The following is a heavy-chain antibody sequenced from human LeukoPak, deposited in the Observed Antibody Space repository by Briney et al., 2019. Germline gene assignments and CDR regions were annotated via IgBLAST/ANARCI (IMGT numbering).Heavy chain of an antibody. CDR3: ARDIAARNLFDY. J-gene: IGHJ4*02. V-gene: IGHV1-2*02. CDR1: GYTFTAYS. CDR2: INPNSGGT. Sequence: ASVKVSCKASGYTFTAYSMHWVRQAPGQGLEWMGWINPNSGGTNYAQKFQGRVTMTRDTSISTAYMELSRLRSDDTAVYYCARDIAARNLFDYWGQGTLVTVSS. D-gene: IGHD6-6*01.